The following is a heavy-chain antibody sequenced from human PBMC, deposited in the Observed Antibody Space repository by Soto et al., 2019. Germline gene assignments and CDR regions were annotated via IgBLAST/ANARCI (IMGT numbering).Heavy chain of an antibody. CDR3: ARVQELNWFDP. D-gene: IGHD6-13*01. Sequence: VGSLRLSCAASGFTFSSYSMNWVRQAPGKGLEWVSSISSSSSYIYYADSVKGRFTISRDNAKNSLYLQMNSLRAEDTAVYYCARVQELNWFDPWGQGTLVTVSS. CDR2: ISSSSSYI. J-gene: IGHJ5*02. V-gene: IGHV3-21*01. CDR1: GFTFSSYS.